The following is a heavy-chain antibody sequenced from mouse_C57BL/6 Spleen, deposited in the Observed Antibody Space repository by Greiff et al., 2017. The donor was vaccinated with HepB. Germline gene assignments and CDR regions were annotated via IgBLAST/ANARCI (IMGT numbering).Heavy chain of an antibody. D-gene: IGHD1-1*01. CDR1: GYTFTDYE. V-gene: IGHV1-15*01. CDR3: TRATYYYGSSYVPWFAY. Sequence: VHLVESGAELVRPGASVTLSCKASGYTFTDYEMHWVKQTPVHGLEWIGAIDPETGGTAYNQKFKGKAILTADKSSSTAYMELRSLTSEDSAVYYCTRATYYYGSSYVPWFAYWGQGTLVTVSA. CDR2: IDPETGGT. J-gene: IGHJ3*01.